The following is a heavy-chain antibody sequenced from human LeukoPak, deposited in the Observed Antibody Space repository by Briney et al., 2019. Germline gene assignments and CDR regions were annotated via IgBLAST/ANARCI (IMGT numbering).Heavy chain of an antibody. Sequence: PGGSLRLSCAASGFTFSSYAMHWVRQAPGKGLEWVAVISYDGSNEYYADSVKGRFTISRDNSKNTLYLKMNSLRAEDTAVYNCAREYSSSWRRFDYWGQGTLVTASS. V-gene: IGHV3-30*04. D-gene: IGHD6-13*01. CDR2: ISYDGSNE. CDR1: GFTFSSYA. CDR3: AREYSSSWRRFDY. J-gene: IGHJ4*02.